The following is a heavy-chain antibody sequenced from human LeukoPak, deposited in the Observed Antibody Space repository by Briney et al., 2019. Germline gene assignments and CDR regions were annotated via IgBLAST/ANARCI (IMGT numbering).Heavy chain of an antibody. CDR3: ARSVGRDLYWFDP. CDR1: GYTFTSYY. D-gene: IGHD1-26*01. V-gene: IGHV1-46*01. J-gene: IGHJ5*02. CDR2: INPSGGST. Sequence: PSVNVSCKASGYTFTSYYMHWVRQAPGQGLEWMGIINPSGGSTSYAQKFQGRVTMTRDTSTSTVYMELSSLRFEDTAVYYCARSVGRDLYWFDPWGQGTLVTVSS.